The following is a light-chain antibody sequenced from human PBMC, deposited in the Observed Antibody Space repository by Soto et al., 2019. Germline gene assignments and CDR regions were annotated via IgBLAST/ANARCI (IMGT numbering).Light chain of an antibody. CDR2: GAS. Sequence: ELVMTQSPATLSVSPGERATLACRASQSVSINLAWNQQRPGQAPRLLIYGASTRATGIPASFSGSGSGKEFTLTISSLQSEDFAVYYCQQYNDWPLTFGQGTKVEIK. V-gene: IGKV3-15*01. CDR1: QSVSIN. CDR3: QQYNDWPLT. J-gene: IGKJ1*01.